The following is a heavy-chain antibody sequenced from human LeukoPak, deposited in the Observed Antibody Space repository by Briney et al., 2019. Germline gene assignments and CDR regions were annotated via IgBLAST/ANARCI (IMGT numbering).Heavy chain of an antibody. Sequence: GGSLRLFCAASGFTFSSYAMHWVRQAPGKGLEWVAVISYDGSNKYYADSVKGRFSISRDNSKNTLYLQMNSLRAEDTAVYYCAKKRHFWSGYADYWGQRTLVTVSS. CDR1: GFTFSSYA. D-gene: IGHD3-3*02. J-gene: IGHJ4*02. V-gene: IGHV3-30-3*02. CDR2: ISYDGSNK. CDR3: AKKRHFWSGYADY.